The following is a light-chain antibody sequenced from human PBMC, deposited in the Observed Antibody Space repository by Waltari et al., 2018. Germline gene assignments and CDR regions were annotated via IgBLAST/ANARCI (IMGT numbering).Light chain of an antibody. CDR2: DAS. J-gene: IGKJ4*02. Sequence: VMTQSPGTRSVSPGERDTLSCRASQRVESNLVWYQQKPGQAPRLLIYDASTRATGIPARFSGSGSGTEFTLTISSLQSEDFAFYYCQQCNNWPLTFGGGTKVEIK. CDR3: QQCNNWPLT. V-gene: IGKV3-15*01. CDR1: QRVESN.